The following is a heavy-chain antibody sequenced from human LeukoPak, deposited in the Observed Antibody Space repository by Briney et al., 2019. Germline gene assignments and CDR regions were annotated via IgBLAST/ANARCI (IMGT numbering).Heavy chain of an antibody. V-gene: IGHV4-59*01. Sequence: SETLSLTCTVSGVSITTYYWSWVRQPPGKGLEWIGFIYYSGNTNYNPSLKSRVTISVDTSKNQFSLKLSSVTAADTAVYYCARAYTSWSFDYWGQGTLVTVSS. CDR2: IYYSGNT. CDR1: GVSITTYY. D-gene: IGHD2-2*02. CDR3: ARAYTSWSFDY. J-gene: IGHJ4*02.